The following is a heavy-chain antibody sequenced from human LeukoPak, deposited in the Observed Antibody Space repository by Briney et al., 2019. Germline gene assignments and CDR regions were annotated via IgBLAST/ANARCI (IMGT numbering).Heavy chain of an antibody. V-gene: IGHV3-23*01. CDR1: GFTFSAFV. CDR2: ITDDGYNT. D-gene: IGHD6-19*01. CDR3: AKDLSYTSGASDH. Sequence: GGSLRLSCAASGFTFSAFVMTWVRQAPGKGLEWVSTITDDGYNTYSADSVKGRITFSRGNSKNTLSLQLRSLRAEDTAVYYCAKDLSYTSGASDHWGQGTLVTVSS. J-gene: IGHJ4*02.